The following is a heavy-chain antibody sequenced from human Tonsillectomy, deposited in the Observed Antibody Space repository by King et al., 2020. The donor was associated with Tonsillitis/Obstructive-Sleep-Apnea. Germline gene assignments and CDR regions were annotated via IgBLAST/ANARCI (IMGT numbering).Heavy chain of an antibody. CDR2: TYYRSKLEK. CDR3: AGAAPSELAHDAFDI. J-gene: IGHJ3*02. Sequence: QVQLQQSGPGLVKPSQTLSLTCAISGDSVSSTRAAWNWIRQSPSRGLEWLVRTYYRSKLEKGYAVSLQSRITINPDTSKNQFSMQLNSLTPEDTAVYYCAGAAPSELAHDAFDIWGQGTMVTVSS. CDR1: GDSVSSTRAA. D-gene: IGHD6-6*01. V-gene: IGHV6-1*01.